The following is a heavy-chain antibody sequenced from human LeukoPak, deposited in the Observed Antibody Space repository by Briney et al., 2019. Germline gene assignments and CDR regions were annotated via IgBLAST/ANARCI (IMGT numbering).Heavy chain of an antibody. CDR3: ARGHLYIAVAGTGFGY. CDR1: GFTFSSYG. CDR2: ISYDGSNK. Sequence: GGSLRLSCAASGFTFSSYGMHWVRQAPGKGLEWVAVISYDGSNKYYADSVKGRFTISRDNSKNTLYLQMNSLRAEDTAVYYCARGHLYIAVAGTGFGYWGQGTLVTVSS. J-gene: IGHJ4*02. D-gene: IGHD6-19*01. V-gene: IGHV3-30*03.